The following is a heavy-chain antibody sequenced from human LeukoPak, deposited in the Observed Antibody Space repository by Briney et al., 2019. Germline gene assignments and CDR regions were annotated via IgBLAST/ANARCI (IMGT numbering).Heavy chain of an antibody. CDR2: IFSNGET. CDR3: AKTDNWSDDYFDY. J-gene: IGHJ4*02. D-gene: IGHD1-1*01. Sequence: SGGSLKLSCAASGVTVRNKYLNGVRQAPGKGLEWVSVIFSNGETYYADSVKGRFTISRDTSKNILYLQMNSLRAEDTAVYFCAKTDNWSDDYFDYWGPGTVVIVSS. CDR1: GVTVRNKY. V-gene: IGHV3-53*01.